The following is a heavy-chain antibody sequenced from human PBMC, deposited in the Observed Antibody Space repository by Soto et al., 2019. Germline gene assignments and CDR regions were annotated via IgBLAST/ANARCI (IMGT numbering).Heavy chain of an antibody. Sequence: GGSLRLSCAASGFTFSTYAMHWVRQAPGKGLEWVAVISYDGSNKDYADSVKGRLTISRDNSKNTLYLQMNSLRVEDTAVYYCARDHFPQSNIWSPASYFYGMDVWGQGTTVTVSS. J-gene: IGHJ6*02. CDR3: ARDHFPQSNIWSPASYFYGMDV. CDR1: GFTFSTYA. CDR2: ISYDGSNK. V-gene: IGHV3-30*04. D-gene: IGHD3-10*01.